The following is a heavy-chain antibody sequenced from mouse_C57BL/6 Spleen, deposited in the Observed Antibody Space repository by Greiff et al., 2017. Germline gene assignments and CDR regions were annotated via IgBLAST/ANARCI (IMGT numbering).Heavy chain of an antibody. J-gene: IGHJ1*03. CDR3: ARAYYSNDVWYFDV. D-gene: IGHD2-12*01. V-gene: IGHV1-18*01. Sequence: EVKLVESGPELVKPGASVKIPCKASGYTFTDYNMDWVKQSHGKSLEWIGDINPNNGGTIYNQKFKGKATLTVDKSSSTAYMELRSLTSEDTAVYYCARAYYSNDVWYFDVWGTGTTVTVSS. CDR2: INPNNGGT. CDR1: GYTFTDYN.